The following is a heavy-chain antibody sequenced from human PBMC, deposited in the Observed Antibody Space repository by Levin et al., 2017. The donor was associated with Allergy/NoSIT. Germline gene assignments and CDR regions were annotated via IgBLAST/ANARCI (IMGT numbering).Heavy chain of an antibody. CDR2: IIPIFGTA. J-gene: IGHJ4*02. D-gene: IGHD3-22*01. Sequence: KISCKASGGTFSSYAISWVRQVPGQGLEWMGGIIPIFGTANYAQKFQGRVTITADESTSTAYMELSSLRSEDTAVYYCAREYDYYDSSGYLPSYYFDYWGQGTLVTVSS. CDR1: GGTFSSYA. V-gene: IGHV1-69*01. CDR3: AREYDYYDSSGYLPSYYFDY.